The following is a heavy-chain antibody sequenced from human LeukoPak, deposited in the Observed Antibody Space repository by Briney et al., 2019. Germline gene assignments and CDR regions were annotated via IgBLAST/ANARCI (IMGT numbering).Heavy chain of an antibody. CDR3: ARLGSMTYYFDY. CDR1: GGSISSSSYY. Sequence: SETLSLTCTVSGGSISSSSYYWGWIRQPPGKGLEWIGSIYYSGSTYYNPSLMSRVTISVDTSKNQFSLKLSSVTAADTAVYYCARLGSMTYYFDYWGQGTLVTVSS. CDR2: IYYSGST. J-gene: IGHJ4*02. D-gene: IGHD2-8*01. V-gene: IGHV4-39*01.